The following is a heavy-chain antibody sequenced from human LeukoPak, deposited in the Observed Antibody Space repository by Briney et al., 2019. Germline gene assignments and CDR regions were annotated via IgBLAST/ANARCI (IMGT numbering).Heavy chain of an antibody. CDR3: ARGAMVRGGLDY. CDR1: GDSIRRGNSY. Sequence: SDTLSLTCTLSGDSIRRGNSYWSWIRQHPGKGLEWIGYIYYSGSTYYNPSLKSRVIISVDTSKKQFSLNLTSVTAADTAVYYCARGAMVRGGLDYWGQGTLVIVSS. CDR2: IYYSGST. J-gene: IGHJ4*02. V-gene: IGHV4-31*03. D-gene: IGHD3-10*01.